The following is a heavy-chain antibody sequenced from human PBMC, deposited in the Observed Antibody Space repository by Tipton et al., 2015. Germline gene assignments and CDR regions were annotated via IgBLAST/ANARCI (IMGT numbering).Heavy chain of an antibody. J-gene: IGHJ4*02. D-gene: IGHD3-22*01. CDR1: GDSISSYY. Sequence: TLSLTCTVSGDSISSYYWSWIRQPPGKGLEWIGHIYYSGSTNYNPSLKSRVTISVDTSKNHFSLTLTSVTAADTAFYYCARNYYDILRRDYYFDSWGQGTLVTVSS. CDR3: ARNYYDILRRDYYFDS. CDR2: IYYSGST. V-gene: IGHV4-59*08.